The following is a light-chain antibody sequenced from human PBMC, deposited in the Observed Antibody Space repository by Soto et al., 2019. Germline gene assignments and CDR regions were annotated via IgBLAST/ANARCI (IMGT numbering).Light chain of an antibody. V-gene: IGKV1-5*01. Sequence: GDRVTITCRASQTISTWMAWYQQKPGKAPKLLVYDASTLQSGVASRFSGSGSGTEFTLIISGLQPDDSATYFCQEYGTSFTWTFGQGTKVDNK. CDR2: DAS. CDR3: QEYGTSFTWT. J-gene: IGKJ1*01. CDR1: QTISTW.